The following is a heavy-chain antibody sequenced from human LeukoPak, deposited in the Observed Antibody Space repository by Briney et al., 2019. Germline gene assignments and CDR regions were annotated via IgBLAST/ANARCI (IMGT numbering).Heavy chain of an antibody. V-gene: IGHV1-18*01. CDR2: ISAYNGNT. CDR1: GYTFTSYG. D-gene: IGHD3-9*01. Sequence: RASVKVSCKASGYTFTSYGISWVRQAPGQGLEWMGWISAYNGNTNYAQKLQGRVTMTRNTSISTAYMELSSLRSEDTAVYYCARAPKNFDWSRDYWGQGTLVTVSS. CDR3: ARAPKNFDWSRDY. J-gene: IGHJ4*02.